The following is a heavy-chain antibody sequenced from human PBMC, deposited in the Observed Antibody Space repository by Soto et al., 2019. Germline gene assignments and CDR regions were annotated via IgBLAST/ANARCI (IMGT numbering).Heavy chain of an antibody. D-gene: IGHD1-26*01. Sequence: PTQTXTLTCNFSGFSLTTIGVCMSWIRQPPGKALEWLARIDWDDEKYYKTSLKTRLTISKDTSKNQVVLTMTNMDXXXXXXXXXXXXXAXSXXGFYXDYWRXRALVTVSS. J-gene: IGHJ4*02. CDR1: GFSLTTIGVC. V-gene: IGHV2-70*11. CDR3: XXXXAXSXXGFYXDY. CDR2: IDWDDEK.